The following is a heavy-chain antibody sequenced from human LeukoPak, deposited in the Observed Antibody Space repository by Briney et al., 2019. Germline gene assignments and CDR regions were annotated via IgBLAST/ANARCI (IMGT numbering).Heavy chain of an antibody. D-gene: IGHD6-13*01. CDR2: IIPIFGTA. J-gene: IGHJ5*02. Sequence: SVKVSCKASGGTFSSYAISWVRQAPGQGLEWMGGIIPIFGTANYAQKFQGRVTITTDESTSTAYMELSSLRSEDTAVYYCARVQHLVRGANWFDPWGQGTMVTASS. V-gene: IGHV1-69*05. CDR1: GGTFSSYA. CDR3: ARVQHLVRGANWFDP.